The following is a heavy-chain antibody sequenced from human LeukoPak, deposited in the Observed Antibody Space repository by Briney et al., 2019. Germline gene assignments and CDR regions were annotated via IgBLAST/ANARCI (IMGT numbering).Heavy chain of an antibody. Sequence: GASVKVSCKASGYALTNYYMSWVRQAPGQGPEWMGAIDPSSGNTQFAPKFEGRVTMTTDTSTSTAYMELRSLRSDDTAVYYCARDVDGHYDILTGYYKGAGYYFDYWGQGTLVTVSS. D-gene: IGHD3-9*01. CDR1: GYALTNYY. CDR3: ARDVDGHYDILTGYYKGAGYYFDY. V-gene: IGHV1-46*01. J-gene: IGHJ4*02. CDR2: IDPSSGNT.